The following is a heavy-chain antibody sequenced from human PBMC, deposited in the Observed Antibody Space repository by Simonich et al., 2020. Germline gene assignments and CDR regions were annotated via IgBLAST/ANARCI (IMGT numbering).Heavy chain of an antibody. Sequence: EVQLVESGGGLVKPGGSLRLSCAASGFTFSSYSMNWVRQAPGKGLGWGLSISSSSSYKYYADSVKGRFTISRDNAKNSLYLQMNSRRAEDTAVYYCAREIEAGNAFDIWGQGTMVTVSS. CDR2: ISSSSSYK. CDR1: GFTFSSYS. J-gene: IGHJ3*02. CDR3: AREIEAGNAFDI. V-gene: IGHV3-21*01.